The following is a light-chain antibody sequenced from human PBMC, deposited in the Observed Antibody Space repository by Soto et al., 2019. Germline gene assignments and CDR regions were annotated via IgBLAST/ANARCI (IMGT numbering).Light chain of an antibody. CDR2: YDD. CDR1: SSNIGNNA. CDR3: AAWDDSLSYV. J-gene: IGLJ1*01. V-gene: IGLV1-36*01. Sequence: QSVLTQPPSVSEAPRQRVTISCSGSSSNIGNNAVNWYQQLPGKAPKLLIYYDDLLPSGVSDRFSGPKSGTSASLAISGLQSEDEADYYCAAWDDSLSYVFGTGTKVTVL.